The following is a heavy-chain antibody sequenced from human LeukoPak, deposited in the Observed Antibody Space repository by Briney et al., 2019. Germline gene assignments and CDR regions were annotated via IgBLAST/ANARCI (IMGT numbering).Heavy chain of an antibody. J-gene: IGHJ4*02. CDR2: ISSSSSYI. CDR3: ARDFYDSSGYLDY. D-gene: IGHD3-22*01. V-gene: IGHV3-21*01. Sequence: GGSLRLSCAASGFTFSSYSMNWVRQAPGKGLEWVSSISSSSSYIYYADSVKGRFTISRDNAKNSLYLQMNSLRAEDTAVYYCARDFYDSSGYLDYWGQGTLVTVSS. CDR1: GFTFSSYS.